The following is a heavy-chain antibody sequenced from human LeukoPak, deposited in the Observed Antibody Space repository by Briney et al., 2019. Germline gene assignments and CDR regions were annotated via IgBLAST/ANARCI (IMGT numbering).Heavy chain of an antibody. CDR2: IYSGGST. CDR1: GFTVSSNY. J-gene: IGHJ4*02. Sequence: GGSLRLSCAASGFTVSSNYMSWVRQAPGKGLEWVSVIYSGGSTYYADSVKGRFTISRDNSKSTLYLQMNSLRAEDTAVYYCAKAKVDTAPFADYWGQGTLVTVSS. D-gene: IGHD5-18*01. CDR3: AKAKVDTAPFADY. V-gene: IGHV3-53*01.